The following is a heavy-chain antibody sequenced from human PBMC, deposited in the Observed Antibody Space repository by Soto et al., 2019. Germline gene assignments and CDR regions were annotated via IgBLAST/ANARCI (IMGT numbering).Heavy chain of an antibody. CDR2: IYYSGST. CDR1: GGSISSYY. CDR3: ARVPNFYYDSSGPRAVFAI. D-gene: IGHD3-22*01. V-gene: IGHV4-59*01. Sequence: SETLSLTCTVSGGSISSYYWSWIRQPPGKGLEWIGYIYYSGSTNYNPSLKSRVTISVDTSKNQFSLKLSSVTAADTAVYYCARVPNFYYDSSGPRAVFAICGQGTIVT. J-gene: IGHJ3*02.